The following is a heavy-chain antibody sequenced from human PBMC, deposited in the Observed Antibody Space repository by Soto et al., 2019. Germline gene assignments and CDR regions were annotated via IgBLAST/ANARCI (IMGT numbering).Heavy chain of an antibody. V-gene: IGHV1-69*13. D-gene: IGHD6-6*01. CDR1: GGTFSSYA. J-gene: IGHJ5*02. CDR3: ASSSSSSATFNWFEP. CDR2: IIPIFGTA. Sequence: SVKVSCKASGGTFSSYAISWVRQAPGQGLEWMGGIIPIFGTANYAQKFQGRVTITADESTSTAYMELSSLRSEDTAVYYCASSSSSSATFNWFEPWGQGTLVTVSS.